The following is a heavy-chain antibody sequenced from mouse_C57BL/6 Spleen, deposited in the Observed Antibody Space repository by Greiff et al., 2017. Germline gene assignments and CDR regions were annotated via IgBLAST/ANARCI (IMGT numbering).Heavy chain of an antibody. Sequence: QVQLQQPGAELVKPGASVKMSCKASGYTFTSYWITWVKPRPGQGLEWIGDIYPGSGSTNYNEKFKSKATLTVDTSSSAAYMQLSSLTSEDSAIYYCARMSTFMDYWGQGTSVTVSS. CDR1: GYTFTSYW. D-gene: IGHD2-1*01. CDR2: IYPGSGST. J-gene: IGHJ4*01. V-gene: IGHV1-55*01. CDR3: ARMSTFMDY.